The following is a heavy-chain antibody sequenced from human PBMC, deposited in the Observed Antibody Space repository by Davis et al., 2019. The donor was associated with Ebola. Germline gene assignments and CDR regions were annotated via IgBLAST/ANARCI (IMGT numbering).Heavy chain of an antibody. CDR3: ARRRLYYYGSGSSSWFDP. V-gene: IGHV4-30-4*08. CDR2: IYYSGST. Sequence: PSETLSLTCTVSGASISSGDYYWSWIRQPPGKGLEWIGYIYYSGSTYYNPSLKRRVTISVDTSTNQFSLKLSSVTAADTAVYYCARRRLYYYGSGSSSWFDPWGQGTLVTVSS. D-gene: IGHD3-10*01. CDR1: GASISSGDYY. J-gene: IGHJ5*02.